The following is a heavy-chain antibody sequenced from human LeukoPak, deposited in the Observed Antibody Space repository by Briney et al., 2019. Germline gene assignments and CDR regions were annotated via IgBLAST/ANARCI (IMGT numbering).Heavy chain of an antibody. D-gene: IGHD5-12*01. Sequence: SQTLSLTCAISGDSVSSNTAAWNWIRQSPSGGLEWLGRTYYRSKWSTNYAVSFMGRITINADTSNNQFSLQLNSVIPEDTALYFCASDGSSGDDFFDLWGQGTLVAVSS. V-gene: IGHV6-1*01. CDR1: GDSVSSNTAA. CDR2: TYYRSKWST. CDR3: ASDGSSGDDFFDL. J-gene: IGHJ4*02.